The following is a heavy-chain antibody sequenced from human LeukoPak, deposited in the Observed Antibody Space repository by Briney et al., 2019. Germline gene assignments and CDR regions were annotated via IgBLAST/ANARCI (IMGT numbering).Heavy chain of an antibody. CDR3: ARGATPGQWLVLDAFDI. Sequence: HRASVKVSCKASGYTFIGYFMSWVRQAPGQGLEWMGRINPNSGGTEYAQKFQGRAIMTRDTSISTAYMELSRLRSDDTAVYYCARGATPGQWLVLDAFDIWGQGTMVTVSS. CDR2: INPNSGGT. CDR1: GYTFIGYF. J-gene: IGHJ3*02. V-gene: IGHV1-2*06. D-gene: IGHD6-19*01.